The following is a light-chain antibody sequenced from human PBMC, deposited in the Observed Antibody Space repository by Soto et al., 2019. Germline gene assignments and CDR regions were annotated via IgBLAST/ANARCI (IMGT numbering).Light chain of an antibody. CDR2: KAS. Sequence: AIQVTQSPSSLSASVGERVNVTCRASQGIGRFLAWYQQRPGKAPKLLIYKASSLQTGVPSRFGGSGSGPEFTLTISSLEPEDFAVYYCQQCANWPPKWTFGQGTKVDIK. J-gene: IGKJ1*01. V-gene: IGKV1D-13*01. CDR1: QGIGRF. CDR3: QQCANWPPKWT.